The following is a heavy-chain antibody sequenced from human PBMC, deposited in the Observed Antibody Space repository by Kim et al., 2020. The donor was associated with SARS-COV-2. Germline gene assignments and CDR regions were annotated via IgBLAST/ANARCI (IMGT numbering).Heavy chain of an antibody. D-gene: IGHD3-22*01. V-gene: IGHV1-2*02. Sequence: ASVKVSCKASGYTFTGYYMHWVRQAPGQGLEWMGWINPNSGGTNYAQKFQGRVTMTRDTSISTAYMELSRLRSDDTAVYYCARARPSSGYYTFDYWGQGTLVTVSS. CDR1: GYTFTGYY. J-gene: IGHJ4*02. CDR3: ARARPSSGYYTFDY. CDR2: INPNSGGT.